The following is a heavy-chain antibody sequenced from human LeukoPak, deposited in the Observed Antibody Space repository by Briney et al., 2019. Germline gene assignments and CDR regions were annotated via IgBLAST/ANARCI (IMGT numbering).Heavy chain of an antibody. CDR1: GGSISSSSYY. D-gene: IGHD3-22*01. CDR2: IYYSGST. CDR3: ARLGDYYDSSGYPDYFDY. J-gene: IGHJ4*02. Sequence: KPSETLSLTCTVSGGSISSSSYYWGWIRQPPGKGLEWIGSIYYSGSTNYNPSLKSRVTISVDTSKNQFSLKLSSVTAADTAVYYCARLGDYYDSSGYPDYFDYWGQGTLVTVSS. V-gene: IGHV4-39*07.